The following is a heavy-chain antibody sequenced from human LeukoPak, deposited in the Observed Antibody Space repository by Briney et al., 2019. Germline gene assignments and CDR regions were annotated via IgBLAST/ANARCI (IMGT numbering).Heavy chain of an antibody. V-gene: IGHV4-59*01. CDR2: IYYSGST. CDR3: ARDRYGSGSYFAV. J-gene: IGHJ6*04. Sequence: RASETLSLTCTVSGGSISSYYWSWIRQPPGKGLEWIGYIYYSGSTNYNPSLKSRVTISVDTSKNQFSLKLSSVTAADTAVYYCARDRYGSGSYFAVWGKGTTVTISS. CDR1: GGSISSYY. D-gene: IGHD3-10*01.